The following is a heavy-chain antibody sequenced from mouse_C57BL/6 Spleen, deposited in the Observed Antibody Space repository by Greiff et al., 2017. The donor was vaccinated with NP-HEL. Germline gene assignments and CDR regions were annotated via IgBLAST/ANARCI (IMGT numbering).Heavy chain of an antibody. CDR2: IDPSDSYT. V-gene: IGHV1-69*01. CDR3: ARANRFLYYYAMDY. J-gene: IGHJ4*01. Sequence: QVQLQQPGAELVMPGASVKLSCKASGYTFTSYWMHWVKQRPGQGLEWIGEIDPSDSYTNYNQKFKGKSTLTVDKSSSTAYMQLSSLTSEDSAVYYCARANRFLYYYAMDYWGQGTSVTVSS. CDR1: GYTFTSYW. D-gene: IGHD2-3*01.